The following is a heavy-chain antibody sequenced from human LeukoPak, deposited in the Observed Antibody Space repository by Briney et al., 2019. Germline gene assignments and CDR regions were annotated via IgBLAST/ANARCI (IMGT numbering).Heavy chain of an antibody. CDR1: GYTFTKYG. V-gene: IGHV1-18*01. D-gene: IGHD4-17*01. Sequence: ASVKVSCKASGYTFTKYGITWVRQAPGQGLEWMGWISTYNGNTNYAQKLQGRVAMTTDTSTSTAYMELRSLISDDAAVYYCARGDDYGDYWGLYWGQGTLVTVSS. CDR2: ISTYNGNT. CDR3: ARGDDYGDYWGLY. J-gene: IGHJ4*02.